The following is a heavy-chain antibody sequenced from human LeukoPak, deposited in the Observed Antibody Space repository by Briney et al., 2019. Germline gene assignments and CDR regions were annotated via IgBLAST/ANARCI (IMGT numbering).Heavy chain of an antibody. J-gene: IGHJ3*02. D-gene: IGHD3-22*01. CDR3: ARDWSPYYYDSSGYYYRAFDI. CDR1: GGTFSSYA. Sequence: SVKVSCKASGGTFSSYAISWVRQAPGQGLEWMGRIIPILGIANYAQKFQGRVTITADKSTSTAYMELRSLRSDDTAVYYCARDWSPYYYDSSGYYYRAFDIWGQGTMVTVSS. V-gene: IGHV1-69*04. CDR2: IIPILGIA.